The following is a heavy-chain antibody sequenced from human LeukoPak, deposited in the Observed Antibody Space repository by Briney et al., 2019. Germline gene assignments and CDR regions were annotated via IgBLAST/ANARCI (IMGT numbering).Heavy chain of an antibody. CDR3: ARGHYDVLAASYKWTPDY. CDR2: ITSGGDYI. V-gene: IGHV3-21*01. J-gene: IGHJ4*02. D-gene: IGHD3-9*01. CDR1: GFTFNTFN. Sequence: PGGSLSLSCAASGFTFNTFNMNWVRLAPGKGLEWVSSITSGGDYIYYADSVKGRFTTSRDNAKNSLSLQLNSLRVEDTAVYYSARGHYDVLAASYKWTPDYWGQGTLVTVSS.